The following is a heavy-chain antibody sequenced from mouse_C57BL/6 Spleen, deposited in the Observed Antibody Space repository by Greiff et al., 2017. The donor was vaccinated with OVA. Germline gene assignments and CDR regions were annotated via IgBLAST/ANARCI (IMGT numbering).Heavy chain of an antibody. J-gene: IGHJ4*01. CDR2: IDPSDSYT. CDR3: AREGDPRDYYAMDY. Sequence: QVQLQQPGAELVMPGASVKLSCKASGYTFTSYWMHWVKQRPGQGLEWIGEIDPSDSYTNYNQKFKGKSTLTVDKSSSTAYMQLSSLTSEDSAVYYCAREGDPRDYYAMDYWGQGTSVTVSS. V-gene: IGHV1-69*01. CDR1: GYTFTSYW.